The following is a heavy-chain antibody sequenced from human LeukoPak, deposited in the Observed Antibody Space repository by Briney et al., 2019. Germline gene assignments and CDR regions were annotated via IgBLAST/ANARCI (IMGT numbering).Heavy chain of an antibody. J-gene: IGHJ4*02. D-gene: IGHD1-1*01. V-gene: IGHV3-30*02. CDR3: AKDTLTTGFHLDS. Sequence: GGSLRLSCAASGFTFSSYGMHWVRQAPGKGLEWVAFIRNDGSNKYYADSVKGRLTISRDNSENTLYLQINSLRVDDTAVYYCAKDTLTTGFHLDSWGRGTLVTVSS. CDR2: IRNDGSNK. CDR1: GFTFSSYG.